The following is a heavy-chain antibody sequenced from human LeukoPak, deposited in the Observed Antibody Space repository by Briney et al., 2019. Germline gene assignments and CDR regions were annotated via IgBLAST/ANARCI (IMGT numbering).Heavy chain of an antibody. V-gene: IGHV4-30-2*01. CDR2: IYHSGST. D-gene: IGHD1-20*01. J-gene: IGHJ4*02. CDR3: AYNRDFALDN. CDR1: GGSISSGGYS. Sequence: PSETLSLTCAVSGGSISSGGYSWSWIRQPPGKGLEWIGYIYHSGSTYYNPSLKSRVTISVDTSKNQFSLKLSSVTAADTAVYFCAYNRDFALDNWGQGTLVTVSS.